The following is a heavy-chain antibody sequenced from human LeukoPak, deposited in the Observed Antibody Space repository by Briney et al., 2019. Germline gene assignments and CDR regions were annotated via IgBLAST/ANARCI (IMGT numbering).Heavy chain of an antibody. CDR2: IIPIFGTA. J-gene: IGHJ5*02. D-gene: IGHD3-10*01. CDR3: ARALKRNYYSGSGTYRWFAP. CDR1: GGTFSSYA. Sequence: GSSVKVSCKASGGTFSSYAISWVRQAPGQGLEWMGGIIPIFGTANYAQKFQGRVTITADESTSTAYMELSSLRSEDTAVYYCARALKRNYYSGSGTYRWFAPWGQGTLVTVSS. V-gene: IGHV1-69*01.